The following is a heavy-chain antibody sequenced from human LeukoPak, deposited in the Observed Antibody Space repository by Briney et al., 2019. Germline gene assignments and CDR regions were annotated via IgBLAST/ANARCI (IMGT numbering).Heavy chain of an antibody. D-gene: IGHD2-2*01. CDR2: IYYSGST. CDR3: ARGARYCSSTSCYAPALHSYYGMDV. Sequence: SETLSLTCTVSGGSISSYYWSWIRQPPGKGLEWIGYIYYSGSTNYNPSLKSRVTISVDTSKNQFPLKLSSVTAADTAVYYCARGARYCSSTSCYAPALHSYYGMDVWGQGTTVTVSS. CDR1: GGSISSYY. J-gene: IGHJ6*02. V-gene: IGHV4-59*01.